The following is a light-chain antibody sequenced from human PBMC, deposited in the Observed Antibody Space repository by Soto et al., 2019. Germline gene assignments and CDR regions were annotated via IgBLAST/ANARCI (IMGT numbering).Light chain of an antibody. J-gene: IGKJ1*01. CDR1: QSISTY. CDR3: QQYNNWPPWT. CDR2: GAS. Sequence: EIVMTQSPATLSLSPGERATLSCRASQSISTYLAWYQQKPGQAPRLLIYGASTRATGIPARFSGSGSGTEFTLTISSLQSEDFAVHYCQQYNNWPPWTFGQGTKVDI. V-gene: IGKV3-15*01.